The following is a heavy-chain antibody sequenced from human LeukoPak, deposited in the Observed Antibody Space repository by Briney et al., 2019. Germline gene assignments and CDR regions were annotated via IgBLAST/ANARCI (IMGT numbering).Heavy chain of an antibody. CDR3: ARETVVVVAAASDAFDI. CDR1: GFTFSSYW. V-gene: IGHV3-74*01. D-gene: IGHD2-15*01. J-gene: IGHJ3*02. Sequence: GGSLRLSCAASGFTFSSYWMHWVRQAPGKGLVWVSRISSEGGTTNYADSVKGRFTISRDNAKNSLYLQMNSLRAEDTAVYYCARETVVVVAAASDAFDIWGQGTMVTVSS. CDR2: ISSEGGTT.